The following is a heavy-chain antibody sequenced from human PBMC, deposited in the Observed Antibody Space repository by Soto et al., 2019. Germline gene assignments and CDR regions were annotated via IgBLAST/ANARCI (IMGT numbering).Heavy chain of an antibody. D-gene: IGHD2-8*01. V-gene: IGHV1-18*04. J-gene: IGHJ6*02. CDR2: ISAYNGNT. Sequence: ASVKISCKASGYTFTSYGISWVRQAPGQGLEWMGWISAYNGNTNYAQKLQGRVTMTTDTSTRTAYMELRSLRSDDTAVYYCARDEVVLMVYARYGMEVWGQGTKVTVSS. CDR3: ARDEVVLMVYARYGMEV. CDR1: GYTFTSYG.